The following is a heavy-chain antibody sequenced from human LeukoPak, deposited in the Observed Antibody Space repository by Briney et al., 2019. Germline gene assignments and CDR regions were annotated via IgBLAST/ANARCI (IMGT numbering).Heavy chain of an antibody. Sequence: GGSLRLSCAASGFTFSTYSMAWVRQAPGKGLEWVSYISSGSSAIYYADSVKGRFTISRDNAKNSLYLQMNTLRAEDMALYYCAKDEFVASDFTGAFDIWGQGTMVTVSS. CDR2: ISSGSSAI. D-gene: IGHD2-8*02. V-gene: IGHV3-48*04. CDR1: GFTFSTYS. J-gene: IGHJ3*02. CDR3: AKDEFVASDFTGAFDI.